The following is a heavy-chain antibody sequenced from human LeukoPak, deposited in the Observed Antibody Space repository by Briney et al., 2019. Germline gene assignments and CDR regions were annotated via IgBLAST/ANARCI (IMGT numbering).Heavy chain of an antibody. CDR1: GFTFDDYA. CDR2: ISWNSGHI. J-gene: IGHJ4*02. CDR3: AKDLTPYYFYGSGTFNY. V-gene: IGHV3-9*01. D-gene: IGHD3-10*01. Sequence: GGSLRLSCAASGFTFDDYAMHWVRQAPGKGLEWVSGISWNSGHIGYADSVKGRFTISRDNSKNTVFLHINSLRPEDTAVYYCAKDLTPYYFYGSGTFNYWGQGTLVTVSS.